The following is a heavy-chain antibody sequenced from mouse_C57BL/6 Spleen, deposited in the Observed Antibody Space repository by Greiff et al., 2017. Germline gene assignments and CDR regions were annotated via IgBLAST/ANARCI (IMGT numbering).Heavy chain of an antibody. Sequence: EVQLQQSGPELVKPGASVKMSCKASGYTFTDYNMHWVKQSHGKSLEWIGYINPNNGGTSYNQKFKGKATLTVHKSSSTAYMELRSLTSEDSAVYYCARVRLRRDYYAMDYWGQGTSATVSS. J-gene: IGHJ4*01. CDR1: GYTFTDYN. CDR2: INPNNGGT. CDR3: ARVRLRRDYYAMDY. V-gene: IGHV1-22*01. D-gene: IGHD2-4*01.